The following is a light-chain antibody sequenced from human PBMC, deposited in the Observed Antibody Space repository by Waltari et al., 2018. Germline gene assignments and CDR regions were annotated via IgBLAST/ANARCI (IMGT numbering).Light chain of an antibody. Sequence: QSALTQPASVSGSPGQSITISCTGTSNDIGDYNYVSWYQQHPGKVPKLMIYDVVGRPSGGSVRFSGSKSGNTASLTISGLQTDDEADYYCISYTSTSTFVFGSGTKVTVL. CDR1: SNDIGDYNY. V-gene: IGLV2-14*03. CDR2: DVV. J-gene: IGLJ1*01. CDR3: ISYTSTSTFV.